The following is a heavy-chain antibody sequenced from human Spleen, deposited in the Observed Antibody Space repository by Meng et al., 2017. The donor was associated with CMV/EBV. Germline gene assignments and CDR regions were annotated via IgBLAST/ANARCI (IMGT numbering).Heavy chain of an antibody. CDR1: GYTFTSYG. V-gene: IGHV1-18*01. Sequence: ASVKVSCKASGYTFTSYGISWVRQAPGQGLEWMGWISAYNGNTNYAQKLQGRVTMTTDTSTSTAYMELSSLRSEDTAIYYCATREGYCSIASCYFFDYWGQGTLVTVSS. CDR2: ISAYNGNT. D-gene: IGHD2-2*01. J-gene: IGHJ4*02. CDR3: ATREGYCSIASCYFFDY.